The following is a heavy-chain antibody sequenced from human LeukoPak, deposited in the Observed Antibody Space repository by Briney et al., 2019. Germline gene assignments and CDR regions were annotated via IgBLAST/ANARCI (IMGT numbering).Heavy chain of an antibody. CDR3: VRLVGGDIDY. V-gene: IGHV4-34*01. J-gene: IGHJ4*02. Sequence: PSETLSLTCAVYGGSFSGYYWSWIRQPPGKGLEWIGEINHSGSTNYNPPLKSRVAISVDTSKNQFSLKLSSVTAADTAVYYCVRLVGGDIDYWGQGTLVTVSS. D-gene: IGHD5-12*01. CDR1: GGSFSGYY. CDR2: INHSGST.